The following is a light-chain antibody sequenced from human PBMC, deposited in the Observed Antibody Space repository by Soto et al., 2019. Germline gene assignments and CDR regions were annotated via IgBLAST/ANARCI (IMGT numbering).Light chain of an antibody. V-gene: IGKV3-20*01. CDR1: ESVSSIY. CDR3: QEYSALPST. CDR2: GAS. J-gene: IGKJ2*01. Sequence: EIVLTQSPGTLSLSPGERATLSCRASESVSSIYLVWYQQKPGQALRLLIYGASSRATGIPDRFSGSGSGTDFALTISRLDPEDFAVYYCQEYSALPSTFGQGTKLEIK.